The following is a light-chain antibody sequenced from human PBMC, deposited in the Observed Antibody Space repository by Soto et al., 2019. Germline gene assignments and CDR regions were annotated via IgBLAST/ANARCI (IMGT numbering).Light chain of an antibody. CDR2: DAS. V-gene: IGKV3D-20*02. Sequence: EIVMTQSPATLSVSPGERATLSCRASRNVGSKLAWYMQKPGQSPRLLIYDASSRATGIPDRFSGSGSGTDFTLTISRLEPEDFAVYYCQQRSNFGQGTRLEI. CDR3: QQRSN. CDR1: RNVGSK. J-gene: IGKJ5*01.